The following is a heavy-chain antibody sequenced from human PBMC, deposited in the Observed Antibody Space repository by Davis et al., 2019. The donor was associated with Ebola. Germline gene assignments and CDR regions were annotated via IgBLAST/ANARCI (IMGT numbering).Heavy chain of an antibody. Sequence: GESLKISCAASGFTLSGSTVHWVRQASGKGLEWVGRIRSKANSYATAYAESVKGRFTISRDDSKNTAYLQMNSLKTEDTAVYYCTGEWGKADPWGQGILVTVSS. V-gene: IGHV3-73*01. D-gene: IGHD3-10*01. J-gene: IGHJ5*02. CDR1: GFTLSGST. CDR2: IRSKANSYAT. CDR3: TGEWGKADP.